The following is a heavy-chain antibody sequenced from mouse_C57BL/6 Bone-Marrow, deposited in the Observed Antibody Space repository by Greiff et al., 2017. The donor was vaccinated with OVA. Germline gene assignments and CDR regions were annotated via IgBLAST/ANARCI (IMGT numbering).Heavy chain of an antibody. J-gene: IGHJ1*03. CDR2: INPNYGTT. CDR3: AFYYGSSYRYFDV. D-gene: IGHD1-1*01. V-gene: IGHV1-39*01. CDR1: GYSFTDYN. Sequence: VQLQQSGPELVKPGASVKISCKASGYSFTDYNMNWVKQSNGKSLEWIGVINPNYGTTSYNQKFKGKATLTVDQSSSTAYMQLNSLTSEDSAVYDCAFYYGSSYRYFDVWGTGTTVTFSS.